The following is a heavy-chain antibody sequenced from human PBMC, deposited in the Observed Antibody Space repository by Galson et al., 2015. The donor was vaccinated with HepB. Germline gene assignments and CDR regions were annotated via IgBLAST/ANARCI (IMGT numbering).Heavy chain of an antibody. CDR2: IRSKANSYAT. CDR1: GFTFSGSA. Sequence: SLRLSCAASGFTFSGSAMHWVRQASGKGLEWVGRIRSKANSYATAYAASVKGRFTISRDDSKNTAYLQMNSLKTEDTAVYYCTRRSVTPDYWGQGTLVTVSS. V-gene: IGHV3-73*01. J-gene: IGHJ4*02. CDR3: TRRSVTPDY. D-gene: IGHD4-17*01.